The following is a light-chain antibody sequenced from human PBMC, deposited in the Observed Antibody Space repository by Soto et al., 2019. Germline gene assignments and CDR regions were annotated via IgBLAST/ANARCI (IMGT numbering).Light chain of an antibody. V-gene: IGLV4-69*01. CDR3: QTWGTGIVV. J-gene: IGLJ2*01. CDR2: LNSDDSH. CDR1: SGHSSDA. Sequence: QSVLTQSPSASASLGASVKLTCTLSSGHSSDAIAWHQQQPEKGPRFLMNLNSDDSHTKGDGIPDRFSGSSSGAERYLTISSLQSEDEADYYCQTWGTGIVVFGGGTKLTVL.